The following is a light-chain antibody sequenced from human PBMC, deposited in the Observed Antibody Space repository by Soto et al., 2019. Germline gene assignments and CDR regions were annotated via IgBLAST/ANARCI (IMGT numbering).Light chain of an antibody. Sequence: IMMTHSPATLSVSPGERATLSCRASQSVNSNLAWYQQKPGQAPRLLIYGASTRATGIPASFIGNGSGTEFTLTASSLQPEDFAVYYCQQYNIWPFTFCPGTKVDVK. CDR2: GAS. V-gene: IGKV3-15*01. CDR1: QSVNSN. CDR3: QQYNIWPFT. J-gene: IGKJ3*01.